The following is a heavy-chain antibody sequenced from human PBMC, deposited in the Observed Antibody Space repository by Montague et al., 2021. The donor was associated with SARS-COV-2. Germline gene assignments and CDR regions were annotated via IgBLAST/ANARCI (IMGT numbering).Heavy chain of an antibody. CDR1: GGSISSYY. J-gene: IGHJ4*02. D-gene: IGHD3-10*01. CDR2: SYYSGSA. V-gene: IGHV4-59*01. Sequence: SETLSLTCTVSGGSISSYYWSWIRKPPGKGLELMGYSYYSGSANYNPSLKGGVTISVDTSRNQFSLKLNAVPAADTAMYYCSSGVNIAPDYWGQGTLVTVSS. CDR3: SSGVNIAPDY.